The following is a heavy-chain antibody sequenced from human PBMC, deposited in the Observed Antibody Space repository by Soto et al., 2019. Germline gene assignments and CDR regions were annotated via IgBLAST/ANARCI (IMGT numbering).Heavy chain of an antibody. CDR3: ARGGRAARRGWFDP. V-gene: IGHV1-8*01. CDR1: GYTFTSYD. D-gene: IGHD6-6*01. CDR2: MNPNSGNT. Sequence: ASVKVSCKASGYTFTSYDINWLRQSTGQGLEWMGWMNPNSGNTGYAQKFQGRVTMTRNTSISTAYMELSSLRSEDTAVYYCARGGRAARRGWFDPWGQGTLVTVSS. J-gene: IGHJ5*02.